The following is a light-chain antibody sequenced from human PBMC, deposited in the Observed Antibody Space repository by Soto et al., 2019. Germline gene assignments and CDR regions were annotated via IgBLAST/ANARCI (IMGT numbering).Light chain of an antibody. CDR1: QSVSSSY. V-gene: IGKV3-20*01. Sequence: EIVLTQSPGTLSLSPGERATLSCRASQSVSSSYLAWYQQKPGPAPRLLIYGASSRATGIPDRFSGSGSGTDFTLTISRLEPEDSAVYYCQQYDRSPLTFGGGTKVEIK. CDR2: GAS. CDR3: QQYDRSPLT. J-gene: IGKJ4*01.